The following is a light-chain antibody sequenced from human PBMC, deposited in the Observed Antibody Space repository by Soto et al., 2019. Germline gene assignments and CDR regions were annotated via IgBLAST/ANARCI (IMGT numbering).Light chain of an antibody. CDR2: DAS. Sequence: DIPMTQSPSTLSASVGDRVTITCRASQSISSWLAWYQQKPGKAPTLLTYDASSLESGVPSRFSGSGSGTEFTLTISSLQPDDCATYYGQQYNSYSNEYTFGQGTKLEIK. V-gene: IGKV1-5*01. CDR1: QSISSW. CDR3: QQYNSYSNEYT. J-gene: IGKJ2*01.